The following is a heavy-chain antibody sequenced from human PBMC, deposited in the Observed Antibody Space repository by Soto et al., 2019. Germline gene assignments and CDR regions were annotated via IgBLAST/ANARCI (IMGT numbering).Heavy chain of an antibody. CDR2: ISGSGEIT. Sequence: HLLQSGGGLIQPGGSLTLSCAASGFPFSSTDMTWVRQAPGKGLEWVSTISGSGEITYYADSVKGRFTISRDNSMNTVYLRMNSLRADDPALYYCAKNSGWFNTWGQGALVTVSS. J-gene: IGHJ5*02. V-gene: IGHV3-23*01. CDR1: GFPFSSTD. CDR3: AKNSGWFNT. D-gene: IGHD3-10*01.